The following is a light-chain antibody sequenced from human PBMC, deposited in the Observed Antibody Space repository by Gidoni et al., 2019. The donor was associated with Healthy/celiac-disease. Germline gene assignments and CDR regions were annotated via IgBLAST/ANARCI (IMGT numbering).Light chain of an antibody. CDR2: GAS. CDR3: QQYGSSPWT. J-gene: IGKJ1*01. V-gene: IGKV3-20*01. CDR1: QSVSSSY. Sequence: EIVLTQSPGTLSLSPGERATLSCRASQSVSSSYLAWYQQKPGQAPRLLIYGASSRATGIPDRFSGSGSGTDFPLTISRLEPEDFAVYYCQQYGSSPWTFGHXTKVEIK.